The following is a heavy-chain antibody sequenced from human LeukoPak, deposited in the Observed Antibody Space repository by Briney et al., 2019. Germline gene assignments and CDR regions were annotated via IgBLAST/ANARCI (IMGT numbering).Heavy chain of an antibody. J-gene: IGHJ3*01. CDR1: GFSFSSYA. CDR3: AKGKINHEGAFDA. Sequence: GGSLRLSCAASGFSFSSYAMSWVHQAPGKGLEWVSDISDSGGSTHYADSVKGRFTISRDNSKKMVHLQVNSLRAEDTAIYYCAKGKINHEGAFDAWGQGSMVTVSS. CDR2: ISDSGGST. V-gene: IGHV3-23*01.